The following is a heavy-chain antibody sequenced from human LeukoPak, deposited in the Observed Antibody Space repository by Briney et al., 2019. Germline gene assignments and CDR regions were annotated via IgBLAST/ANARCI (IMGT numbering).Heavy chain of an antibody. CDR3: ARDFWSGSPD. Sequence: YXMSXVRQAPGKGLEWVSYISSGCSTIYYADSVKGRFTISRDNAKNSLYLQMNSLRAEDTAVYYCARDFWSGSPDWGQGTLVTVSS. D-gene: IGHD3-3*01. V-gene: IGHV3-11*04. CDR2: ISSGCSTI. J-gene: IGHJ4*02. CDR1: YX.